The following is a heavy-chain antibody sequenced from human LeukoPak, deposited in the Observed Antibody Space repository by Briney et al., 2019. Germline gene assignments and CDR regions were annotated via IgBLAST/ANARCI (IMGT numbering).Heavy chain of an antibody. J-gene: IGHJ4*02. D-gene: IGHD6-13*01. CDR1: GYTFTSYD. Sequence: GASVKVSCKASGYTFTSYDMHWVRQAPGQGLEWMGIINPSGGSTSYAQKFQGRVTMTRDMSTSTVYMELSSLRSEDTAVYYCARARLSSSWYGLGVGYWGQGTLVTVSS. CDR2: INPSGGST. CDR3: ARARLSSSWYGLGVGY. V-gene: IGHV1-46*01.